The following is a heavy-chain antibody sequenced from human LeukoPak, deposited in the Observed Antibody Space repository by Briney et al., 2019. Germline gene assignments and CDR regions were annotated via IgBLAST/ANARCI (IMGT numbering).Heavy chain of an antibody. Sequence: ASVKVSCKASGYTFTGYYMHWVRQAPGQGLEWMGWINPNSGGTNYAQKFQGRVTMTRDTSISTAYMELSGLRSDDTAVYYCARDPMVRGSDWFDPWGQGTLVTVSS. CDR2: INPNSGGT. CDR3: ARDPMVRGSDWFDP. D-gene: IGHD3-10*01. J-gene: IGHJ5*02. CDR1: GYTFTGYY. V-gene: IGHV1-2*02.